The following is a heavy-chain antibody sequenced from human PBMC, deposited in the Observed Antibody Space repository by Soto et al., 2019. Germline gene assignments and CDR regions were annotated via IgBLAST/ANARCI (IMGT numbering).Heavy chain of an antibody. CDR1: GYTFTRYY. CDR3: ARDQDIVATGGVYYYYGMDV. CDR2: INPSGGST. Sequence: GASVKVSCKASGYTFTRYYMHWVRQAPGQGLEWMGIINPSGGSTNYAQKFQGRVTMTRDTSTSTVYMELSSLRSEDTAVYYCARDQDIVATGGVYYYYGMDVWGQGTTVTVSS. V-gene: IGHV1-46*01. J-gene: IGHJ6*02. D-gene: IGHD5-12*01.